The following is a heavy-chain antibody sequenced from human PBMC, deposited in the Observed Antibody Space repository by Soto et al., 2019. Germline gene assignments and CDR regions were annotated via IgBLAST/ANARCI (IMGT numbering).Heavy chain of an antibody. CDR2: ISSSTRTI. CDR1: GFTFSSHS. Sequence: EVQLVESGGGLVQPGGSLRLSCAASGFTFSSHSMNWVRRAPGKGLEWVSYISSSTRTIYYADSVKGRFTVSRDNAKNSLYLQMNSLRAEDTAVYYRARDDEMGYFDYWGQGTLVTVSS. V-gene: IGHV3-48*01. J-gene: IGHJ4*02. D-gene: IGHD3-16*01. CDR3: ARDDEMGYFDY.